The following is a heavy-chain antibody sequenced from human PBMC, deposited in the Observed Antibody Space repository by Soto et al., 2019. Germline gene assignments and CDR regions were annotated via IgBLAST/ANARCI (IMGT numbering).Heavy chain of an antibody. D-gene: IGHD4-4*01. J-gene: IGHJ4*02. CDR1: GFTFSSYE. CDR2: ISDSGNTI. V-gene: IGHV3-48*03. CDR3: ARPGPNYDDYTDN. Sequence: GALRLSCAASGFTFSSYEMNWVRQAPGKGLEWVSYISDSGNTIYYADSVKGRFAVSRDNAKNSLYLQMNSLRAEDTAVYYCARPGPNYDDYTDNWGQGTLVTVSS.